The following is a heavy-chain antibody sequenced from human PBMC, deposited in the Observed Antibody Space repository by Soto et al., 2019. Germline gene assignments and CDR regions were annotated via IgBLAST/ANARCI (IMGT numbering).Heavy chain of an antibody. Sequence: SETLSLTCAVSGGSISSTNWWTWVRQSPGRGLEWIGEIYHSGTTNYGPSLKSRVNIAVDMSTNHLSLTLISVTAADTAVYYCAFPATADFDYWGKGILVTVPQ. J-gene: IGHJ4*02. D-gene: IGHD6-13*01. CDR3: AFPATADFDY. CDR1: GGSISSTNW. V-gene: IGHV4-4*02. CDR2: IYHSGTT.